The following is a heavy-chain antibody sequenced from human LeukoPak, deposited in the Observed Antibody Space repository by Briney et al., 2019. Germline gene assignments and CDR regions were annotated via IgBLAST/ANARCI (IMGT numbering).Heavy chain of an antibody. J-gene: IGHJ4*02. CDR2: ISYDGSNK. D-gene: IGHD4-17*01. CDR1: GFTFSSYA. Sequence: PGGSLRLSCAASGFTFSSYAMHWVRQAPGKGLEWVAVISYDGSNKYYADSVKGRLTISRDNSKNTLYLQMNSLRAEDTAVYYCARGHTAVTRHFDFWGQGTLVTVSS. CDR3: ARGHTAVTRHFDF. V-gene: IGHV3-30*04.